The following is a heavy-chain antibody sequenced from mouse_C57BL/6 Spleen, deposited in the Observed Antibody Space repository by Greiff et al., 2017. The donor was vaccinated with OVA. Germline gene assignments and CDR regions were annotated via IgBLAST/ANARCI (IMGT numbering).Heavy chain of an antibody. V-gene: IGHV2-2*01. Sequence: VQGVESGPGLVQPSQSLSITCTVSGFSLTSYGVHWVRQSPGKGLEWLGVIWSGGSTDYNAAFISRLSISKDNSKSQVFFKMNSLQADDTAIYYCARKLGRGGYAMDYWGQGTSVTVSS. D-gene: IGHD4-1*01. CDR1: GFSLTSYG. CDR3: ARKLGRGGYAMDY. CDR2: IWSGGST. J-gene: IGHJ4*01.